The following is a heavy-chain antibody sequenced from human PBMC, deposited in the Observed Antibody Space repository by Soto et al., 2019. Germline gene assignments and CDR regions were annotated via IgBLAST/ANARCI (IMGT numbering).Heavy chain of an antibody. CDR2: IRSKAYGGTT. J-gene: IGHJ6*02. D-gene: IGHD3-22*01. V-gene: IGHV3-49*03. CDR1: GFTFGDYA. CDR3: TSTPMKYYYDSSGYRVFDYYYYGMDV. Sequence: PGGSLRLSCTASGFTFGDYAMSWFRQAPGKGLEWVGLIRSKAYGGTTEYAASVKGRFTISRDDSKSIAYLQMNSLKTEDTAVYYCTSTPMKYYYDSSGYRVFDYYYYGMDVWGQGTTVTVSS.